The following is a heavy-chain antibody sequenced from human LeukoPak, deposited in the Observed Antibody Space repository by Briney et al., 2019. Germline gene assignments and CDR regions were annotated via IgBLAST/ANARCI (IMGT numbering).Heavy chain of an antibody. J-gene: IGHJ4*02. V-gene: IGHV3-49*04. CDR1: GFTFSNAW. Sequence: GGSLRLSCAASGFTFSNAWMSWVRQAPGKGLEWVGFIRSKAYGGTTEYAASVKGRFTISRDDSKSIAYLQMNSLKTEDTAVYYCTRFYTAMAPGDYWGQGTLVTVSS. CDR2: IRSKAYGGTT. CDR3: TRFYTAMAPGDY. D-gene: IGHD5-18*01.